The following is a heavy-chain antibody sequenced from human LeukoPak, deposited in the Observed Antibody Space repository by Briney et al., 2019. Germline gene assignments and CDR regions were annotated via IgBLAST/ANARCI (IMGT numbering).Heavy chain of an antibody. D-gene: IGHD2-8*01. CDR2: INPNNGDT. CDR1: GYSFTGYF. J-gene: IGHJ4*02. Sequence: ASLKVSCKTSGYSFTGYFIHWLRQAPGQGLEWMGRINPNNGDTNYGQKFQGRVTMTRDTSISTAYMQLSSLRSDDTALYYCVRELRGLGYCTNIGCQTYVYWGQGTQVIVSS. V-gene: IGHV1-2*02. CDR3: VRELRGLGYCTNIGCQTYVY.